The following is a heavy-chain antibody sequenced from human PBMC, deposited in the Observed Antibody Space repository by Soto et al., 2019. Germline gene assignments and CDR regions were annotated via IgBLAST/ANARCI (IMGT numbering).Heavy chain of an antibody. Sequence: GASVKVSCKASGGTFRNYAFSWVRQAPGQGLEWMGGIIPIFGKANYEQRFQGRLTITADESTSTAYMDLNSLRSEDTAVYFCARDLYINWYYPLDSWGQGTRVTVSS. D-gene: IGHD1-7*01. CDR1: GGTFRNYA. CDR3: ARDLYINWYYPLDS. J-gene: IGHJ4*02. CDR2: IIPIFGKA. V-gene: IGHV1-69*13.